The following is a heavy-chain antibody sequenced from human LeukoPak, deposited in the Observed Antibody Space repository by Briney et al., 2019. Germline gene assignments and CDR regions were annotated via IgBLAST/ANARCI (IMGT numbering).Heavy chain of an antibody. Sequence: SETLSVTCTLPGDSTSNYYWSSFWQTLREGLEWVGHIYYSGTTSYNPSLKSRVTISVDTSKNQFSLKLSSVTAADTAVYYCTRGGTQIFGVLIPLSIGYWGQGTLVTVSS. CDR2: IYYSGTT. CDR1: GDSTSNYY. CDR3: TRGGTQIFGVLIPLSIGY. J-gene: IGHJ4*02. D-gene: IGHD3-3*01. V-gene: IGHV4-59*01.